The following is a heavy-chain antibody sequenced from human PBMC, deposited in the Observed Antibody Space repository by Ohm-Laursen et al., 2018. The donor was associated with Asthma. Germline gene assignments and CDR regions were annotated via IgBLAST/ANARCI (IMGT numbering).Heavy chain of an antibody. D-gene: IGHD2/OR15-2a*01. CDR3: ARAFVESAAFDY. Sequence: SVKVSCKASGYTFTSYYIHWVRQAPGQGLEWMGIINPSGGSTSYPQKFQGRVTMTRDTSTSTVYMELSSLSSEDTAVYYCARAFVESAAFDYWGQGTLVTVSS. V-gene: IGHV1-46*01. J-gene: IGHJ4*02. CDR2: INPSGGST. CDR1: GYTFTSYY.